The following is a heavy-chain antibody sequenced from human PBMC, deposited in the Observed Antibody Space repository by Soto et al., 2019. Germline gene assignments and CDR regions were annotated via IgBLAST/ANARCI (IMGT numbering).Heavy chain of an antibody. CDR3: ARGDIAVAVSSDY. J-gene: IGHJ4*02. D-gene: IGHD6-19*01. V-gene: IGHV3-20*04. CDR1: GFNFEEYG. CDR2: SNWDGDDT. Sequence: EVHLVESGGRMVRPGESLRLSRAASGFNFEEYGMTWVRQAPGKGLEWVAGSNWDGDDTGYADSVQGRFTISRDNAKKFLYLQMNSLRVEDTALYYCARGDIAVAVSSDYWGQGTLVTVSS.